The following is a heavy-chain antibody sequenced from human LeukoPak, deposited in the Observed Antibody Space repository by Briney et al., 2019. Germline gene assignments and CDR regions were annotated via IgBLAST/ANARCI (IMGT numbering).Heavy chain of an antibody. Sequence: GGSLRLSCAASGFTFRKYNMNWVRQAPGKGLEWVSSISSSSTYIYYSDSVKGRFTISRDNAKNSLYLQMNSLRVEDTAVYYCMRNSSSFGFDYWGQGTLVTVSS. V-gene: IGHV3-21*01. CDR3: MRNSSSFGFDY. D-gene: IGHD6-6*01. CDR2: ISSSSTYI. CDR1: GFTFRKYN. J-gene: IGHJ4*02.